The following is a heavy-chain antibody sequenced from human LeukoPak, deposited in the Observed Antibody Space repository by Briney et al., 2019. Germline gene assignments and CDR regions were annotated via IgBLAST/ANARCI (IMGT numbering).Heavy chain of an antibody. CDR3: AKGGSSGWYYGMDV. J-gene: IGHJ6*02. V-gene: IGHV3-7*03. CDR1: GFTFSNSW. D-gene: IGHD6-19*01. Sequence: PGGSLRLSCAASGFTFSNSWMSWVRQAPGKGLEWVANIKQDGSEQYYVDSVEGRFTISRDNAKSSLYLQMNSLRAEDTAVYYCAKGGSSGWYYGMDVWGQGTTVTVSS. CDR2: IKQDGSEQ.